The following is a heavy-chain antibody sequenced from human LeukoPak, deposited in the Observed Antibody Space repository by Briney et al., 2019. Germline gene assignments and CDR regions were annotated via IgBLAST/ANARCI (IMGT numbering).Heavy chain of an antibody. V-gene: IGHV1-18*01. D-gene: IGHD1-26*01. Sequence: ASVNDSCKASGYTFTSYGISWVRQAPGQGLEWMGWIKGYNGDTNYAQKFQGRVTMTTDTSTSTAYMELRSLRSDDTAVYYCAREGGIVGALDYWGQGTLVTVSS. CDR3: AREGGIVGALDY. J-gene: IGHJ4*02. CDR1: GYTFTSYG. CDR2: IKGYNGDT.